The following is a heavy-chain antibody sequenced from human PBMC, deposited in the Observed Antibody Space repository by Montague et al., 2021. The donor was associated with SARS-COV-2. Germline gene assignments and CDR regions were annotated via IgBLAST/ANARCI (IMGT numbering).Heavy chain of an antibody. Sequence: PALVKPTQTLTLPCTFSGFSLSTSGMCVSWIRQPPGKALEWLARIDWDDDKYSSTSLKTRLTISKDTSKNQVVLTMTNMDPVDTATYYCARRTYDILTGYAYGMDAWGQGTTVTVSS. CDR3: ARRTYDILTGYAYGMDA. D-gene: IGHD3-9*01. CDR2: IDWDDDK. V-gene: IGHV2-70*11. CDR1: GFSLSTSGMC. J-gene: IGHJ6*02.